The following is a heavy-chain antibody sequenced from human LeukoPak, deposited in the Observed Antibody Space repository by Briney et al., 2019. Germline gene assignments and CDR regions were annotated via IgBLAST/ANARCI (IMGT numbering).Heavy chain of an antibody. CDR2: IIPIFGTA. Sequence: ASVKVSCKASGGTFSSYAISWVRQAPGQGLEWMGGIIPIFGTANYAQKFQGRVTITADKSTSTAYMELSSLRSEDTAVYYCARGMYYYGSGSYLLLDYWGQGTLVTVSS. CDR1: GGTFSSYA. CDR3: ARGMYYYGSGSYLLLDY. J-gene: IGHJ4*02. V-gene: IGHV1-69*06. D-gene: IGHD3-10*01.